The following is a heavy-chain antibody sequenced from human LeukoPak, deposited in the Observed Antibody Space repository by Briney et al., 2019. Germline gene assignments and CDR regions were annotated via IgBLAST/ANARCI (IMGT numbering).Heavy chain of an antibody. D-gene: IGHD3-3*01. CDR2: IYSGGST. Sequence: GGSLRLSXAASGFTFSNYAMNWVRQAPGKGLEWVSVIYSGGSTYYADSVKGRFTISRDNSKNTLYLQMNSLRAEDTAVYYCARDDFGVVPGGAFDIWGQGTMVTVSS. CDR1: GFTFSNYA. J-gene: IGHJ3*02. CDR3: ARDDFGVVPGGAFDI. V-gene: IGHV3-66*02.